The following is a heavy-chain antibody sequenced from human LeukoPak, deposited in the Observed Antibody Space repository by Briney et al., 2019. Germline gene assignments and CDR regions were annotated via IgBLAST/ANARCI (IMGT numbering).Heavy chain of an antibody. CDR3: ANRNYYAKSDYYSYYFDY. J-gene: IGHJ4*02. CDR2: NSASGGST. V-gene: IGHV3-23*01. D-gene: IGHD3-22*01. Sequence: PGGSLRLSCAASGFTFSNYALSWVRQATGKGLECVSSNSASGGSTVYADSVKGRFTISRDNSKNTLYLQMNSLRAEDTAVYYCANRNYYAKSDYYSYYFDYWGQGTLVTVSS. CDR1: GFTFSNYA.